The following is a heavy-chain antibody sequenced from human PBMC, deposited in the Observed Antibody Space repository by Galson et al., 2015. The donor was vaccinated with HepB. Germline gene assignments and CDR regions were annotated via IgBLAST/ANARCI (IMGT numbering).Heavy chain of an antibody. J-gene: IGHJ4*02. CDR3: AKAASGSYWDYFDY. CDR2: VSGIGGST. V-gene: IGHV3-23*01. D-gene: IGHD1-26*01. Sequence: SLRLSCAASGFTFNSYAMTWVRQAPGKGLEWVSGVSGIGGSTYYADSVKGRFTISRGNPKNTLYLQMNSLRAEDTAVYYCAKAASGSYWDYFDYWGQGTLVTVSS. CDR1: GFTFNSYA.